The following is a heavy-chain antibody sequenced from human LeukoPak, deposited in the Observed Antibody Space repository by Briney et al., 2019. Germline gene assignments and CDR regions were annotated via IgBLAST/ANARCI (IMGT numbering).Heavy chain of an antibody. V-gene: IGHV3-48*01. CDR3: ARDATYYDILTGYYHSYYFDY. Sequence: HPGGSLRLSCAASGFTFSSYTMNWVRQAPGKGLEWVSYIGSSSSTIYYADSVKGRFTISRDNAKNSLYLQMNSLRAEDTAVYYCARDATYYDILTGYYHSYYFDYWGQGTLVTVSS. J-gene: IGHJ4*02. CDR1: GFTFSSYT. CDR2: IGSSSSTI. D-gene: IGHD3-9*01.